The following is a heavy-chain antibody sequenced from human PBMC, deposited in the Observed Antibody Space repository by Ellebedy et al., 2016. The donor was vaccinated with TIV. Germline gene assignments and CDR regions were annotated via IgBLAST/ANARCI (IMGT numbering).Heavy chain of an antibody. J-gene: IGHJ1*01. Sequence: ASVKVSCXASGYTFTGYFLHWVRQAPGQGLEWVGWINPTSGRSIYPEKFRGRVTLTRDTSSNTVFLEVHGLTSDDTAVYYCARGYCSGNTCHTAENLQYWGQGTLVTVSS. CDR3: ARGYCSGNTCHTAENLQY. D-gene: IGHD2-15*01. V-gene: IGHV1-2*02. CDR2: INPTSGRS. CDR1: GYTFTGYF.